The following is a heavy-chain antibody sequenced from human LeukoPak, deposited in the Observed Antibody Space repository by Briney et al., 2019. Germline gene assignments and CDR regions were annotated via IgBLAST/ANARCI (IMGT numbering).Heavy chain of an antibody. V-gene: IGHV3-48*03. CDR3: ARSVVVPAATAPWFDP. CDR1: GFTFSSYE. Sequence: GGSLRLSCAASGFTFSSYEMNWVRQAPGKGLEWVSYISSSGSTIYYADSVKGRFTISRDNSKNTLYLQMNSLRAEDTAVYYCARSVVVPAATAPWFDPWGQGTLVTVSS. J-gene: IGHJ5*02. D-gene: IGHD2-2*01. CDR2: ISSSGSTI.